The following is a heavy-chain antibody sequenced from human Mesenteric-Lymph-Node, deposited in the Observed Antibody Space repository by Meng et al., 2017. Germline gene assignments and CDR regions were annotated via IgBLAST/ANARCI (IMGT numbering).Heavy chain of an antibody. CDR1: GYTFTGYY. V-gene: IGHV7-4-1*02. Sequence: ASVKVSCKASGYTFTGYYMHWVRQAPGQGLEWMGWINTNTGNPMYAQGFTGRFVFSLDTSVSTAYLQISSLKAEDTAVYYCARPQGWELLGMDVWGQGTTVTVSS. J-gene: IGHJ6*02. CDR3: ARPQGWELLGMDV. D-gene: IGHD1-26*01. CDR2: INTNTGNP.